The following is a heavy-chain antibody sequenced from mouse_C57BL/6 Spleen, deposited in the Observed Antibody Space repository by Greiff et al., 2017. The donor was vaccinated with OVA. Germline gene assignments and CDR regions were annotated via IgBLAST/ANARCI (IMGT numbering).Heavy chain of an antibody. Sequence: VQRVESGAELAKPGASVKLSCKASGYTFTSYWMHWVKQRPGQGLEWIGYINPSSGYTKYNQKFKDKATLTADKSSSTAYMQLSSLTYEDSAVYYCARGPYYSNYVGCDYWGQGTTLTGSS. J-gene: IGHJ2*01. CDR2: INPSSGYT. D-gene: IGHD2-5*01. V-gene: IGHV1-7*01. CDR1: GYTFTSYW. CDR3: ARGPYYSNYVGCDY.